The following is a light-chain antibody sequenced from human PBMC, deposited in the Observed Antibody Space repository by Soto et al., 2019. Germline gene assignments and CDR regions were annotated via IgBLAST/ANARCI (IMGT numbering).Light chain of an antibody. CDR3: SSYTSKSTGV. CDR1: SSDVGGYNY. Sequence: QSALTQPASVSGSPGQSITISCTGTSSDVGGYNYVSWYQQHPGKAPKLIIYEVSNRPSGVAHRFSGSKSGNTASLTISGLQAEEGADYYCSSYTSKSTGVFGTGIQLTVL. J-gene: IGLJ1*01. CDR2: EVS. V-gene: IGLV2-14*01.